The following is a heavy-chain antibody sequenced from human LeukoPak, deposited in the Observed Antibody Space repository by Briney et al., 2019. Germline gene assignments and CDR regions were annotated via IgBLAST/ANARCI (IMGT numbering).Heavy chain of an antibody. Sequence: GGSLRLSCAASGFTFSSYGMHWVRQAPGKGLEWVAFIRYDGSNKYYADSVKGRFTISRDNSKNTLYLQMNSLRAEDTAVYYCAKDGQLWPYYFDYWGQGTLVTVSS. V-gene: IGHV3-30*02. D-gene: IGHD5-18*01. CDR1: GFTFSSYG. J-gene: IGHJ4*02. CDR2: IRYDGSNK. CDR3: AKDGQLWPYYFDY.